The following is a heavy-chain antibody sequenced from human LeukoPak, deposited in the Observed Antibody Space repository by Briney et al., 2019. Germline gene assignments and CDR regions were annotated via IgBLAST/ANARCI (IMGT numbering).Heavy chain of an antibody. CDR1: GGSLSSYY. CDR3: ARDSSRFGELSNFDY. J-gene: IGHJ4*02. D-gene: IGHD3-10*01. V-gene: IGHV4-4*07. Sequence: SETLSLTCTVSGGSLSSYYWGWIRQPAGKGLEWIGRIYTSGSTNYNPSLKSRVTMSVDTPKNQFSLKLGSVTAADTAVYYCARDSSRFGELSNFDYWGQGTLVTVSS. CDR2: IYTSGST.